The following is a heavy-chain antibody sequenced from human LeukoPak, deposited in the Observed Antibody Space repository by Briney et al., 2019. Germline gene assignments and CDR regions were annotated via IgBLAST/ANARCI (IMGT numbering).Heavy chain of an antibody. CDR2: ISSSGSTI. D-gene: IGHD3-3*01. J-gene: IGHJ6*03. V-gene: IGHV3-11*01. CDR1: GFTFSDYY. CDR3: ARRYFWSGYYTDYYYYYMDV. Sequence: GGSLRLSCAASGFTFSDYYMSWIRPAPGKGLGWVSYISSSGSTIYYADSVKGRFTISRDNAKNSLYLQMNSLRAEDTAVYYCARRYFWSGYYTDYYYYYMDVWGKGTTVTVSS.